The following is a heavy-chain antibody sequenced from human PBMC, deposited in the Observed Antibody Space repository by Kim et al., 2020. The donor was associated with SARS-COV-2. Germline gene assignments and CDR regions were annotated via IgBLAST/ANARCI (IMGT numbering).Heavy chain of an antibody. Sequence: GGSLRLSCAASGFTFSSYSMNWVRQAPGKGLEWVSSISSSSSYIYYADSVKGRFTISRDNAKNSLYLQMNSLRAEDTAVYYCARDFKDIVVVPAAIAYWGQGTLVTVSS. V-gene: IGHV3-21*01. CDR1: GFTFSSYS. CDR3: ARDFKDIVVVPAAIAY. CDR2: ISSSSSYI. J-gene: IGHJ4*02. D-gene: IGHD2-2*01.